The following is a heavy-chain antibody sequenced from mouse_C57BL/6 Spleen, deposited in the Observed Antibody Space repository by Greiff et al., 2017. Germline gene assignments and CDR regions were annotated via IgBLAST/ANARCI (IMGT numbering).Heavy chain of an antibody. V-gene: IGHV3-6*01. CDR1: GHSITRGYY. Sequence: DVQLQESGPGLVKPSQSLSLTCSVTGHSITRGYYWNWIRQVPGNKLEWMGYISYDGSNNYNPSLKNRISINRDKSKNQFFLKLNSVTTEDTATYYCARVNWYVDFWGQGTTLTVSS. CDR3: ARVNWYVDF. J-gene: IGHJ2*01. D-gene: IGHD4-1*01. CDR2: ISYDGSN.